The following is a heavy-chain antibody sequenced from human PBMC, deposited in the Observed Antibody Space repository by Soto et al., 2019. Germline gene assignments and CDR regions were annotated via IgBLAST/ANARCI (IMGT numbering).Heavy chain of an antibody. CDR3: ARVKGSGYHNWFDP. J-gene: IGHJ5*02. D-gene: IGHD3-22*01. CDR1: GYTFTSYG. Sequence: ASVKVSFRASGYTFTSYGISWVRQALGQGLEWMGWISAYNGNTNYAQKLQGRVTMTTDTSTSTAYMELRSLRSDDTAVYYCARVKGSGYHNWFDPWGQGTLVTVSS. CDR2: ISAYNGNT. V-gene: IGHV1-18*01.